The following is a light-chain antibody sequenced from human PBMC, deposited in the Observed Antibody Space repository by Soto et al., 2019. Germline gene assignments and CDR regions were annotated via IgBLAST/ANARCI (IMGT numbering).Light chain of an antibody. CDR2: WAS. J-gene: IGKJ3*01. V-gene: IGKV4-1*01. Sequence: DIVMTQSPDSLAVSLGERATINCKSSQSVLYSSNNKNYLAWYQQKPGQPPKLLIYWASTRESGVPDRFSGSGSGTYVTLTISSRQTEDVALYYCQQYFPSPLTFGPGTKVDIK. CDR3: QQYFPSPLT. CDR1: QSVLYSSNNKNY.